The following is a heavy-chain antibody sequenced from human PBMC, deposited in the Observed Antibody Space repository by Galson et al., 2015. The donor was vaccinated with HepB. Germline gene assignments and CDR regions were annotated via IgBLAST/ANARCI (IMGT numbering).Heavy chain of an antibody. CDR2: INEDGSEE. CDR1: GFTFTRHW. J-gene: IGHJ2*01. Sequence: SLRLSCAASGFTFTRHWMSWVRQAPGKGLEWVANINEDGSEENYVDSVKGRLTISSHNSKNTLYLQMNSLRPEDTAVYYCAKGGIASTSGYATWYFDLWGRGTLVTVSS. D-gene: IGHD3-22*01. CDR3: AKGGIASTSGYATWYFDL. V-gene: IGHV3-7*03.